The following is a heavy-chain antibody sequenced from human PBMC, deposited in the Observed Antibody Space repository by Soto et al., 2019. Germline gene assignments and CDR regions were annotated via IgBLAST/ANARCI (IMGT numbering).Heavy chain of an antibody. CDR3: ARLEYDYVWGSYRRYNWFDP. Sequence: VKVSCKASGGTFSSYAISWVRQAPGQGLEWMGGIIPIFGTANYAQKFQGRVTITADESTSTAYMELSSLRSEDTAVYYCARLEYDYVWGSYRRYNWFDPWGQGTLVTVSS. CDR2: IIPIFGTA. D-gene: IGHD3-16*02. CDR1: GGTFSSYA. V-gene: IGHV1-69*13. J-gene: IGHJ5*02.